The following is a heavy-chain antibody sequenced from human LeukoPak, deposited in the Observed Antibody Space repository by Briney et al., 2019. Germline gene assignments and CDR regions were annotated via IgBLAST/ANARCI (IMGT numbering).Heavy chain of an antibody. CDR3: ARGETCSTTSCYSTFYY. Sequence: GESLQISCQASGYSFTSHLIGWVRQMPGKGRGWMGIISPGDSETRYSPSFQGQVTISADKSISTAFLQWSSLKASDTAMYYCARGETCSTTSCYSTFYYWGQGTLVTVSS. D-gene: IGHD2-2*01. CDR1: GYSFTSHL. J-gene: IGHJ4*02. V-gene: IGHV5-51*01. CDR2: ISPGDSET.